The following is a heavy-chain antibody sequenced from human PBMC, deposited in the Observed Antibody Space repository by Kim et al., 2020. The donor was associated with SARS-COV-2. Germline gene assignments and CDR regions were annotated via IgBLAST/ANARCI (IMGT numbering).Heavy chain of an antibody. Sequence: SETLSLTCTVSGGSISSGGYYWSWIRQHPGKGREWIGYIYYSGSTYYNPSLKSRVTFSVDTSKNQFSLQLNSVTPEDTAVYYCAAYYYGSGSYVSWGRGTLVTVSS. CDR1: GGSISSGGYY. J-gene: IGHJ5*02. D-gene: IGHD3-10*01. V-gene: IGHV4-31*08. CDR2: IYYSGST. CDR3: AAYYYGSGSYVS.